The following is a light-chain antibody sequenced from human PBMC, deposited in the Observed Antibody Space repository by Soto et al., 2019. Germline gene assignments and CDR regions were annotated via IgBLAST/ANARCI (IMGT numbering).Light chain of an antibody. CDR1: QSVATY. Sequence: DIVLTQSPATLSLSPGERATLSCRASQSVATYLAWYQQKPGQAPRLIIYDAINRATGSPARFSGSGSGTDFTLTISSLEPEDFAVYYCQQRSNWPSVTFGGGTKVEI. J-gene: IGKJ4*01. CDR3: QQRSNWPSVT. V-gene: IGKV3-11*01. CDR2: DAI.